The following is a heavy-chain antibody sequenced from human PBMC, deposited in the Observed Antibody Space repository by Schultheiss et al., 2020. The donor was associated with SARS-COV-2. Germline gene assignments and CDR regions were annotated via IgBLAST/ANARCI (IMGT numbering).Heavy chain of an antibody. V-gene: IGHV3-66*03. CDR2: IYSCGST. Sequence: GGSLRLSCAASGFTVSSNYMSWVRQAPGKGLEWVSVIYSCGSTYYADSVKGRFTISRDNSKNSLYLQMNSLRAEDTAVYYCAREDYGDYWGQGTLVTVSS. CDR1: GFTVSSNY. CDR3: AREDYGDY. J-gene: IGHJ4*02.